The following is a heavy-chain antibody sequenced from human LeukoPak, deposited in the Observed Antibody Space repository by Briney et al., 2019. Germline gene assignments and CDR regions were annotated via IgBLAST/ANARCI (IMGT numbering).Heavy chain of an antibody. D-gene: IGHD2-2*01. Sequence: SETLSLTCAVYGGSFSGYYWSWIRQPPGKGLEWIGEINHSGSTNYNPSLKSRVTISVDMSKNQFSLKLSSVTAADTAVYYCARGAGGYCSSTSCYARTTRYYFDYWGQGTLVTVSS. CDR2: INHSGST. V-gene: IGHV4-34*01. CDR1: GGSFSGYY. J-gene: IGHJ4*02. CDR3: ARGAGGYCSSTSCYARTTRYYFDY.